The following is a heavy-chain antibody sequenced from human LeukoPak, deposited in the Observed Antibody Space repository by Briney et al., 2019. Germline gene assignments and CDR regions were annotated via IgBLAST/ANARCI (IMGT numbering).Heavy chain of an antibody. J-gene: IGHJ5*02. CDR3: ARDSISAALFDL. Sequence: GGSLRLSCAASGFTFSSYAMSWVRQAPGKGLEWVSAISGSGGSTYYADSVKGRFTISRDNSKNSLVLQMNSLRDEDSAVYYCARDSISAALFDLWGQGTLVTVSS. V-gene: IGHV3-23*01. CDR1: GFTFSSYA. D-gene: IGHD2/OR15-2a*01. CDR2: ISGSGGST.